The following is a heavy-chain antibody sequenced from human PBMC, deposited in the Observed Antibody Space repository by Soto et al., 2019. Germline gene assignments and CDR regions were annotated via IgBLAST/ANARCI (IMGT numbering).Heavy chain of an antibody. CDR3: TTNYYDSSGYDNWFDP. V-gene: IGHV3-73*01. CDR1: AFTFSGSA. Sequence: PGGSLRLSCAASAFTFSGSAMHWVRRASGKGLEWVGRIRSKANSYATAYAASVKGRFTISRDDSKSIAYLQMNSLKTEDTAVYYCTTNYYDSSGYDNWFDPWGQGTLVTVSS. CDR2: IRSKANSYAT. D-gene: IGHD3-22*01. J-gene: IGHJ5*02.